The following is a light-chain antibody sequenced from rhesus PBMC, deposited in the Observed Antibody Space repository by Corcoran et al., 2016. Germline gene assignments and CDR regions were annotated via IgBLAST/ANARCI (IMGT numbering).Light chain of an antibody. CDR3: MQGTHWPLT. Sequence: DVVMTQSPLSLPVTLGQPASISCRSSQSLLDSDGTTYLNWLQQKPGQPPRRLIYQVSNRDSGVPDRFSVSGAGTDFTLGISRVEAEDVGVYYCMQGTHWPLTFGGGTKVEIK. V-gene: IGKV2S9*01. CDR1: QSLLDSDGTTY. J-gene: IGKJ4*01. CDR2: QVS.